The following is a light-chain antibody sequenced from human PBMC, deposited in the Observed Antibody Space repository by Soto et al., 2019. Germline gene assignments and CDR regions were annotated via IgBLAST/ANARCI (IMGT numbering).Light chain of an antibody. CDR3: SSYTSSSTYV. CDR1: SSDVGGYNY. V-gene: IGLV2-14*01. J-gene: IGLJ1*01. CDR2: DVS. Sequence: QSALTQPASVSGSPGQSITISSTGTSSDVGGYNYVSWYQQHPGKAPKLMIYDVSNRPSGVSNRFSGSKSGNTANLTISGLQAEDEADYYCSSYTSSSTYVFGTGTKVTVL.